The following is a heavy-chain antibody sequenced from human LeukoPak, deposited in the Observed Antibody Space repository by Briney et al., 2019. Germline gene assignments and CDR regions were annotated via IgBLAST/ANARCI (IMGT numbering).Heavy chain of an antibody. CDR3: AREDTAMVFDY. Sequence: ASVKVSCKTSGYTFTGYHLHWVRQAPGQGLEWMGRINPNYGATNYAQKFQGRVTMTRDTSISTAYMELSRLRSDDTAVYYCAREDTAMVFDYWGHGILVTVSS. D-gene: IGHD5-18*01. J-gene: IGHJ4*01. CDR2: INPNYGAT. V-gene: IGHV1-2*06. CDR1: GYTFTGYH.